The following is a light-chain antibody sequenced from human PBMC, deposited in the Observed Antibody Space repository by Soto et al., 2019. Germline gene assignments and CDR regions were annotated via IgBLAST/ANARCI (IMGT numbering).Light chain of an antibody. CDR3: HQRGDWPT. J-gene: IGKJ4*01. CDR2: DTS. CDR1: QNVNYY. V-gene: IGKV3-11*01. Sequence: EIVVTQSPATLSLSPGDRATLSCRTSQNVNYYLAWYQQKPGQAPRLLIYDTSNRATGIPARFTGSGSGTDFTLTSSSLEPEDFAVYYCHQRGDWPTFGGGTKVEIK.